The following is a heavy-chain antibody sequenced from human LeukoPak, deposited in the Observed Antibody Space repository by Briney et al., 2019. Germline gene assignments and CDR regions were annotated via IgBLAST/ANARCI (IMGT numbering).Heavy chain of an antibody. J-gene: IGHJ4*02. D-gene: IGHD3-22*01. CDR1: GGSISSYY. Sequence: SETLSLTCTVSGGSISSYYWSWIRQPPGKGLEWIGYIYYSGSTNYNPSLKSRVIISVDTSKNQFTLKLSSVTAADTAVYYCAAGGDYYDSSGYLDYWGQGTLVTVSS. V-gene: IGHV4-59*01. CDR3: AAGGDYYDSSGYLDY. CDR2: IYYSGST.